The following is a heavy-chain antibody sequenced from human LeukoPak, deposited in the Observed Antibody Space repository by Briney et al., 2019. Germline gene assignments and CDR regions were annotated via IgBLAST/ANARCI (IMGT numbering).Heavy chain of an antibody. D-gene: IGHD4-17*01. CDR3: AKDMTTVTTAIDY. CDR2: ISWNSGSI. V-gene: IGHV3-9*01. CDR1: GFTFDDYA. Sequence: GRSLRLSCAASGFTFDDYAMHWVRQAPGKGLEWVSGISWNSGSIGYADSVEGRFTISRDNAKNSLYLQMNSLRAEDTALYYCAKDMTTVTTAIDYWGQGTLVTVSS. J-gene: IGHJ4*02.